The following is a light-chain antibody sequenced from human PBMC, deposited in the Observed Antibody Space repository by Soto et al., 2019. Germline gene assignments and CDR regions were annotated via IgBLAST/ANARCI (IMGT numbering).Light chain of an antibody. J-gene: IGLJ3*02. V-gene: IGLV8-61*01. CDR1: SGSVSTSYY. CDR3: VLYMGSGIWA. Sequence: QTVVTQEPSFSVSPGRTVTLTCGLSSGSVSTSYYPSWYQQTPGQAPRTLIYSTNTRSSGVPDRFSGSILGNKAALTITGAQADDEYDYYCVLYMGSGIWAFGGGTKLTVL. CDR2: STN.